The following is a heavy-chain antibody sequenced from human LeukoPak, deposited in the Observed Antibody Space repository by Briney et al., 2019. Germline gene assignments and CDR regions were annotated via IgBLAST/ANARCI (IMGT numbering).Heavy chain of an antibody. V-gene: IGHV1-3*01. D-gene: IGHD3-16*02. CDR2: INAGNGNT. J-gene: IGHJ4*02. CDR3: ARDPSNTSGRYTYFDY. CDR1: GYTFTSYY. Sequence: ASVKVSCKASGYTFTSYYMHWVRQAPGQRLEWMGWINAGNGNTKYSQKFQGRVTITRDTSASTAYMELRSLRSDDTAVYYCARDPSNTSGRYTYFDYWGQGTLVTVSS.